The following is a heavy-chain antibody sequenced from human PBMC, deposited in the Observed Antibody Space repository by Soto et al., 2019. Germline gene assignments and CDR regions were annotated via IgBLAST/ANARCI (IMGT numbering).Heavy chain of an antibody. Sequence: QVQLVESGGGVVQPGRSLRLSCAASGFTFSSYAMHWVRQAPGKGLEWVAVISYDGSNKYYADSVKGRFTISRDNSKNTLYLQMNSRRAEDTAVYYCARDRLTMIVVVTINWFDPWGQGTLVTVSS. D-gene: IGHD3-22*01. CDR1: GFTFSSYA. CDR2: ISYDGSNK. CDR3: ARDRLTMIVVVTINWFDP. J-gene: IGHJ5*02. V-gene: IGHV3-30-3*01.